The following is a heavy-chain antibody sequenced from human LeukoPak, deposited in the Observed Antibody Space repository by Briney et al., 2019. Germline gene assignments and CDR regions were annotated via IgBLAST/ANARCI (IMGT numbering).Heavy chain of an antibody. D-gene: IGHD3-22*01. CDR1: GFTFSSYS. J-gene: IGHJ4*02. V-gene: IGHV3-48*01. CDR2: ISSSSSTI. CDR3: ARNSDYYDSKGINY. Sequence: GGSLRLSCAASGFTFSSYSMNWVRQAPGKGLEWVSYISSSSSTIYYADSVKGRFTISRDNAKNSLYPQMNSLRAEDTAVYYCARNSDYYDSKGINYWGQGTLVTVSS.